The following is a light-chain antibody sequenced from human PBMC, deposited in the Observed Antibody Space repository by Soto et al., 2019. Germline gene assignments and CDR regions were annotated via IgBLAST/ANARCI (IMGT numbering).Light chain of an antibody. J-gene: IGKJ5*01. CDR2: AAS. Sequence: DIQMTQSPSSVSASVGDRVTITCRASQAISSWLAWYQQKPGTAPKLLIFAASSLQTGVQSRFSGSGSGTEFTLTIRSLQPEDFATYYCKQASSFPPTFGQGTRLEIK. CDR1: QAISSW. CDR3: KQASSFPPT. V-gene: IGKV1D-12*01.